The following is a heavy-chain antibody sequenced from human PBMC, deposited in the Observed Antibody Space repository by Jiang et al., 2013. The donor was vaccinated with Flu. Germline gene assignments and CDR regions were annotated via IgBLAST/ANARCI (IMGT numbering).Heavy chain of an antibody. Sequence: SLTCAVYGGSFSGYYWSWIRQPPGKGLEWIGEINHSGSTNYNPSLKSRVTISVDTSKNQFSLKLSSVTAADTAVYYCARGKCSSTSCYNYYYYYGMDVWGQGTTVTVSS. J-gene: IGHJ6*02. CDR3: ARGKCSSTSCYNYYYYYGMDV. V-gene: IGHV4-34*01. CDR2: INHSGST. CDR1: GGSFSGYY. D-gene: IGHD2-2*02.